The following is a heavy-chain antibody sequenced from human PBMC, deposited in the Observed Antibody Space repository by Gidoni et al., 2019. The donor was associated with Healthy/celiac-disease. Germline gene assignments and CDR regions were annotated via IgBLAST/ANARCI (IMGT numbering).Heavy chain of an antibody. J-gene: IGHJ3*02. CDR3: ARDAGDGYNSGAFDI. V-gene: IGHV4-31*03. D-gene: IGHD5-12*01. CDR2: ISYSGST. Sequence: QMQLQESGPVLVKPSQTLSLTCTVSGGSISSGGYSRSWIRQHPGKGLEWIGSISYSGSTYYNPSLKRRVTISVDTSKNQFSLKLISVTAADTAVYSCARDAGDGYNSGAFDIWGQGTMVTVSS. CDR1: GGSISSGGYS.